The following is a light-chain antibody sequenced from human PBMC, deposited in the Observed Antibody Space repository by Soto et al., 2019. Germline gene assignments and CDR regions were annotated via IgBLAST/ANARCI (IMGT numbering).Light chain of an antibody. J-gene: IGLJ3*02. CDR3: SSYAASNNFYFV. V-gene: IGLV2-8*01. Sequence: QSVLTQPPPASESPGQSVTISCTGTSSDVGGYNYVSWYQQYPGRAPKLMIYEVTKRPSGVPDRFSGSKSGNTASLTVSGLQAEDEADYYCSSYAASNNFYFVFGGGTKLTVL. CDR1: SSDVGGYNY. CDR2: EVT.